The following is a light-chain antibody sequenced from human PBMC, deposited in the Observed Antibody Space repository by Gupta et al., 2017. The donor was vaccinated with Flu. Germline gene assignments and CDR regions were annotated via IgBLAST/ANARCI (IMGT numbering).Light chain of an antibody. V-gene: IGKV1-39*01. CDR3: QQSYSTPLCT. CDR2: AAS. CDR1: QSIRSY. J-gene: IGKJ2*02. Sequence: DIQMTQSPSSLSAFVGDRVTITCRASQSIRSYLNWYQQKPGKAPKLLIYAASSLQSGVPSRFSGSGSGTDFTLTISSLQPEDFATYYCQQSYSTPLCTFGQGTQLEIK.